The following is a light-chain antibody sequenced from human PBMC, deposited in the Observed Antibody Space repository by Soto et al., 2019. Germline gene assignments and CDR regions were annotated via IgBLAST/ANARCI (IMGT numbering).Light chain of an antibody. CDR2: SND. CDR3: AAWDDSLIGVV. CDR1: TSNIGSNT. J-gene: IGLJ2*01. V-gene: IGLV1-44*01. Sequence: QSVLTQPPSASGTPGQRVTISCSGITSNIGSNTVNWYQQLPGTAPKLLIYSNDQRPSGVPDRFSGSKSGTSASLAISGLQSEDEADYYCAAWDDSLIGVVFGGGTKLT.